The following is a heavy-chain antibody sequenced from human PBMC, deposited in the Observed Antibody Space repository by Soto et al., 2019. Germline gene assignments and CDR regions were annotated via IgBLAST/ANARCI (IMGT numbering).Heavy chain of an antibody. Sequence: SETLSLTCAAYGGSFSGYYWSWIRQPPGKGLEWIGEINHSGSTNYNPYLKSRVTISVDTSKNQFSLKLSSVTAADTAVYYCARVGSGSYYNYYYYGMDVWGQGTTVTVSS. CDR1: GGSFSGYY. V-gene: IGHV4-34*01. CDR2: INHSGST. CDR3: ARVGSGSYYNYYYYGMDV. J-gene: IGHJ6*02. D-gene: IGHD3-10*01.